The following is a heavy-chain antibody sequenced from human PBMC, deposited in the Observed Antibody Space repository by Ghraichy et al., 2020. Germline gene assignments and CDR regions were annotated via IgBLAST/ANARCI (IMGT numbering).Heavy chain of an antibody. V-gene: IGHV5-51*01. Sequence: GESLNISCKGSGYSFSSYWIGWVRQMPGKGLEWMGIIYPGDSDTRYSPSFQGQVTILVDKSISTAYLQWSSLKASDTAMYYCARTGPYYDFWSGLYFDYWGPGTLVTVSS. J-gene: IGHJ4*02. CDR1: GYSFSSYW. CDR3: ARTGPYYDFWSGLYFDY. D-gene: IGHD3-3*01. CDR2: IYPGDSDT.